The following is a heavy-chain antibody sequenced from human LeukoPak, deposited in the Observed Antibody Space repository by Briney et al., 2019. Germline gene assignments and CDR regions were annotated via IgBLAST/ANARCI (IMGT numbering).Heavy chain of an antibody. Sequence: GGSLRLSCAASGFTFSSYVMHWVRQAPGKGLEWVAFIRYDGSNKYYADSVEGRFTISRDNSKNTLYLQMNSLRAEDTAVYYCAKDPTVVGATDDAFDIWGQGTMVTVSS. D-gene: IGHD1-26*01. J-gene: IGHJ3*02. V-gene: IGHV3-30*02. CDR2: IRYDGSNK. CDR1: GFTFSSYV. CDR3: AKDPTVVGATDDAFDI.